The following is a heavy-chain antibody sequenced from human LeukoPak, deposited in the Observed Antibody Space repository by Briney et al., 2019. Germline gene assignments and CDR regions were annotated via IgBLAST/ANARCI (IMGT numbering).Heavy chain of an antibody. J-gene: IGHJ4*02. CDR2: INHSGST. CDR1: GGSFSGYY. CDR3: ARRPLRGYSSSSSGVYFDY. Sequence: SETLSLTCAVYGGSFSGYYWSWIRQPPGKGLEWIGEINHSGSTNYNPSLKSRVTISVDTSKNQFSLKLSSVTAADTAVYYCARRPLRGYSSSSSGVYFDYWGQGTLVTVSS. D-gene: IGHD6-6*01. V-gene: IGHV4-34*01.